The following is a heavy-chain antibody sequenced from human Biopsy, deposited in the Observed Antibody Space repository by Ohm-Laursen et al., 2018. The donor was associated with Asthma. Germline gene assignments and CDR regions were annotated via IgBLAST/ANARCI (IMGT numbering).Heavy chain of an antibody. V-gene: IGHV1-69*01. CDR1: GGIFSNYA. Sequence: SVTVSCKASGGIFSNYAISWVRQAPGQGLEWMGGIIPMFGTTNYAQKFQGRVTITADESTSTAYMELSSLRSDDTAVYFCARAVDYSHYYGIDVWGQGTTVTVS. D-gene: IGHD3-10*01. CDR2: IIPMFGTT. CDR3: ARAVDYSHYYGIDV. J-gene: IGHJ6*02.